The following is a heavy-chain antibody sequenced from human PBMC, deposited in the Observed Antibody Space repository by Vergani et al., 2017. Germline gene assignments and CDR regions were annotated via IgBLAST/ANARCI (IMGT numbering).Heavy chain of an antibody. CDR2: IGSTSNTM. D-gene: IGHD3-10*01. J-gene: IGHJ6*03. Sequence: QVQLQESGPGLVKPSETLSLTCTVSGGSISSYYWSWIRQPPGKGLEWVSYIGSTSNTMLYADSVKGRFTISRDNAKNSLSLQMNSLRAEDTAVYYCARRARGNYYMDVWGKGTTVTVSS. V-gene: IGHV3-11*04. CDR3: ARRARGNYYMDV. CDR1: GGSISSYY.